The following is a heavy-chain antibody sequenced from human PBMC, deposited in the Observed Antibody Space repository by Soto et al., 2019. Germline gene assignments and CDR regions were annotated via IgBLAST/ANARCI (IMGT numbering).Heavy chain of an antibody. CDR3: ARSFGWYAIDY. J-gene: IGHJ4*02. D-gene: IGHD6-19*01. Sequence: QVLLQESGPGLVQPSGTLSLSCVVSGVSISSNYYWGWVRQPPGKGLEWLGDISHIGSVNYNPSLKSRVTISMDKSQKQFSLKVNSVAAADTAVSYCARSFGWYAIDYWGQGTLVIVSS. V-gene: IGHV4-4*02. CDR1: GVSISSNYY. CDR2: ISHIGSV.